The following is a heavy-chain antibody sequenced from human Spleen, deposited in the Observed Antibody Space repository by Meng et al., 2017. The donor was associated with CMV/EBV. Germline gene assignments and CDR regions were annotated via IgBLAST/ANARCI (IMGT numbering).Heavy chain of an antibody. CDR3: ARAGFWSGYRSWAGY. CDR1: GFTFSDYY. D-gene: IGHD3-3*01. Sequence: SGFTFSDYYMSWIRQATGKGLEWVSYISSSGSTIYYADSVKGRFTISRDNAKNSLYLQMNSLRAEDTAVYYCARAGFWSGYRSWAGYWGQGTLVTVSS. J-gene: IGHJ4*02. V-gene: IGHV3-11*04. CDR2: ISSSGSTI.